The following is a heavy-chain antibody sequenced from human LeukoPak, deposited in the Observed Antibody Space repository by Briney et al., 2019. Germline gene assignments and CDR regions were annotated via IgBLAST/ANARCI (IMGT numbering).Heavy chain of an antibody. CDR1: GFTFSTYG. Sequence: GGSLRLSCAASGFTFSTYGMPWVRQAPGKGLEWVAVISYDENDKYYADSVKGRFTISRDNSKNTLYLQMNSLRAEDTAVYYCAKDRSVVTGRLYYFYGMDVWGQGTTVTVSS. CDR3: AKDRSVVTGRLYYFYGMDV. V-gene: IGHV3-30*18. CDR2: ISYDENDK. D-gene: IGHD4-23*01. J-gene: IGHJ6*02.